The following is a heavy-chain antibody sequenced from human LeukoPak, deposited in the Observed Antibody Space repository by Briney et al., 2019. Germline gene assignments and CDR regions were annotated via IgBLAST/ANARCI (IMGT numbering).Heavy chain of an antibody. D-gene: IGHD6-13*01. V-gene: IGHV4-34*01. CDR2: INDSGNT. Sequence: PSETLSLTCAVYGGSFSGYYWTWLRQPPGKGLEWIGEINDSGNTNYDPSLKNRVTISIDTSKNQFSLKLNSVTAADTAVYHCARGEQQPHGGTQSSYWGQGTQVTVSS. CDR1: GGSFSGYY. J-gene: IGHJ4*02. CDR3: ARGEQQPHGGTQSSY.